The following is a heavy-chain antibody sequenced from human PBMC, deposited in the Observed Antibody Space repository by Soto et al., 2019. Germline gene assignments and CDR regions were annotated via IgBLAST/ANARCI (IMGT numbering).Heavy chain of an antibody. CDR3: ALSFSQTNIDV. CDR1: GYTFTGYY. Sequence: ASVKVSCKASGYTFTGYYLHWVRQAPGQGLEWMGYINPDSDRTRYAQKFQGTVTMTRDTSITTAYLEVSSLKYDDSAIFYCALSFSQTNIDVWGQGTTVTVSS. J-gene: IGHJ6*01. V-gene: IGHV1-2*02. CDR2: INPDSDRT.